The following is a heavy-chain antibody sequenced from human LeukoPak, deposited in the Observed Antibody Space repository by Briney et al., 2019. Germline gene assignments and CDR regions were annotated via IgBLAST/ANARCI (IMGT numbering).Heavy chain of an antibody. CDR1: GDSVSSNSAA. CDR3: ARDYRNVVTLPVGFDP. CDR2: TYYRSKWYN. D-gene: IGHD4-23*01. V-gene: IGHV6-1*01. Sequence: SQTLSLTCAISGDSVSSNSAAWNWIRQSPSRGLEWLGRTYYRSKWYNDYAVSVKSRITINPDTSKNQFSLQLNSVTPEDTAVYYCARDYRNVVTLPVGFDPWGQGTLVTVSS. J-gene: IGHJ5*02.